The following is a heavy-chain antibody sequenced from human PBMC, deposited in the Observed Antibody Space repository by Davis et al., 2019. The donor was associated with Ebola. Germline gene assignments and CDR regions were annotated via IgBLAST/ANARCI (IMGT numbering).Heavy chain of an antibody. CDR3: ARDQVVSCSSTSCFTRSGWFDP. CDR1: GGSISSGGYY. D-gene: IGHD2-2*01. J-gene: IGHJ5*02. Sequence: PSETLSLTCTVSGGSISSGGYYWSWIRQHPGKGLEWIGYIYYSGSTYYNPSLKSRVTISVDTSKNQFSLKLSSVTAADTAVYYCARDQVVSCSSTSCFTRSGWFDPWGQGTLVTVSS. V-gene: IGHV4-31*03. CDR2: IYYSGST.